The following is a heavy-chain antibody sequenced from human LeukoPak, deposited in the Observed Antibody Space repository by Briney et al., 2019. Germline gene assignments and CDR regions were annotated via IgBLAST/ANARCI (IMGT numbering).Heavy chain of an antibody. J-gene: IGHJ4*02. CDR2: MNPNSGNT. CDR1: GGTFSSYA. D-gene: IGHD2-21*02. V-gene: IGHV1-8*02. CDR3: ARSSSYCGGDCYSK. Sequence: ASVKVSCKASGGTFSSYAISWVRQAPGQGLEWMGWMNPNSGNTGYAQKFQGRATMTRNTSISTAYMELSSLRSEDTAVYYCARSSSYCGGDCYSKWGQGTLVTVSS.